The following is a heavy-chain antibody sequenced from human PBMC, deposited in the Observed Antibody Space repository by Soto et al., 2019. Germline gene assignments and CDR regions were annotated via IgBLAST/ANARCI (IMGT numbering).Heavy chain of an antibody. CDR2: INHSGST. Sequence: PSETLSLTCAVYGGSFSGYYWSWIRQPPGKGLEWIGEINHSGSTNYNPSLKSRVTISVDTSKNQFSLELSSVTAADTAVYYCARYPLGSGSYYPPFDYWGQGTLVTVSS. CDR1: GGSFSGYY. D-gene: IGHD3-10*01. J-gene: IGHJ4*02. CDR3: ARYPLGSGSYYPPFDY. V-gene: IGHV4-34*01.